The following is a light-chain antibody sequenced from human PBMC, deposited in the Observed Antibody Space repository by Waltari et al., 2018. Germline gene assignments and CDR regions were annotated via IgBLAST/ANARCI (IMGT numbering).Light chain of an antibody. V-gene: IGLV2-8*01. Sequence: QSALTQPPSASVSPGQSVTISCTGTSSDVGAYNYVFWYQQHPGKAPKFLIYEVSRRPAGVPDRFSGSKSGNTASLTVSGLQAEDEADYYCSSYADNNKLIFGSGTKVTVL. CDR3: SSYADNNKLI. CDR2: EVS. CDR1: SSDVGAYNY. J-gene: IGLJ1*01.